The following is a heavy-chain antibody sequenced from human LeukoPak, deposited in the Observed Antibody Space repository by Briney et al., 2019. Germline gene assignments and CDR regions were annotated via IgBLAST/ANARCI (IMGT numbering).Heavy chain of an antibody. J-gene: IGHJ4*02. D-gene: IGHD3/OR15-3a*01. CDR3: ATSIGWTNVFDH. CDR1: GGSITTYY. CDR2: FYHTGST. V-gene: IGHV4-59*01. Sequence: SETLSLTCTVSGGSITTYYWTWIRQTPDKGLQFIGSFYHTGSTNYNPSLEGAVTISEDTSKNQISLELRSVTAADTALYYCATSIGWTNVFDHWGQGILVTVSS.